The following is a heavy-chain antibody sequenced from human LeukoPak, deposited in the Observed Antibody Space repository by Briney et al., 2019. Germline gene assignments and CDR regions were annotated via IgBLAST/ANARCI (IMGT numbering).Heavy chain of an antibody. V-gene: IGHV3-23*01. CDR2: ISASGGTT. CDR1: GFTFSDYA. D-gene: IGHD4-23*01. CDR3: ARDRVATPYNWFDP. Sequence: GGSLRLSCAASGFTFSDYAMAWVRQAPGKGLEWVSSISASGGTTYYADSVKGRFTISRDNHLNTLYLQMDILRAEDTAVYYCARDRVATPYNWFDPWGQGTLVTVSS. J-gene: IGHJ5*02.